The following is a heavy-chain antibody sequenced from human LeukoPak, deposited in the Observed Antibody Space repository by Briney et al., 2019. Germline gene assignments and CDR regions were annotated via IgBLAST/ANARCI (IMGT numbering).Heavy chain of an antibody. J-gene: IGHJ3*02. CDR1: GGSFSGYY. V-gene: IGHV4-34*01. D-gene: IGHD1-26*01. Sequence: SETLSLTCAVYGGSFSGYYWSWIRQPPGKGLEWIGEINHSGSTNYNPSLKSRVTISVDTSKNQFSLKLSSVTAADTAVYYCARDHSGSYRGARAFDIWGQGTMVTVSS. CDR3: ARDHSGSYRGARAFDI. CDR2: INHSGST.